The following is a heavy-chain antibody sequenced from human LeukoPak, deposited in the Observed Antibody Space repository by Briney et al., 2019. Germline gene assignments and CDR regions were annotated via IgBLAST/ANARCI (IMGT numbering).Heavy chain of an antibody. CDR1: GYTLTELS. V-gene: IGHV1-24*01. D-gene: IGHD6-19*01. Sequence: ASVKVSCKVSGYTLTELSMHLVRQAPGKGLEWMGGFDPEDGETIYAQKFQGRVTMTEDTSTDTAYMELSSLRSEDTAVYYCATVMWYSVAVNGDWFDPWGQGTLVTASS. J-gene: IGHJ5*02. CDR3: ATVMWYSVAVNGDWFDP. CDR2: FDPEDGET.